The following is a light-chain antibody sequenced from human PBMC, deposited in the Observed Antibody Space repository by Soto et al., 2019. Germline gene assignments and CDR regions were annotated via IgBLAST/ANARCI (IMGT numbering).Light chain of an antibody. CDR1: NSDAGGSTY. CDR3: SSNVCGTNVKM. CDR2: QVI. J-gene: IGLJ3*02. Sequence: QSALTQPPSASGSPGQSVTISCTGTNSDAGGSTYVSWYQQHPGKAPKLVIYQVIKRPSGVPDRFSGSRSGNTASLTVSGLQAEDEADYYCSSNVCGTNVKMFGGGTKLTVL. V-gene: IGLV2-8*01.